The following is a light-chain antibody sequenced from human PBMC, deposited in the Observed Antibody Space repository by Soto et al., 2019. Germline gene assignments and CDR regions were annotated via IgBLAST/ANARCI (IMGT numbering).Light chain of an antibody. CDR3: QQYYSYPLT. J-gene: IGKJ4*01. V-gene: IGKV1-8*01. CDR1: QGTSSY. CDR2: AAS. Sequence: AIRMTQSPSSLSASTGDRVTITCRASQGTSSYLAWYQQKPGKAPKLLIYAASTLQSGVPSRFSGSGSGTDFTLTISCLPSEDFATYYCQQYYSYPLTFGGGTKVEIK.